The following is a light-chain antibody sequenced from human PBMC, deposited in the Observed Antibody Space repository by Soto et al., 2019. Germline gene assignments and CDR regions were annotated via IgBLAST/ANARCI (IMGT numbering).Light chain of an antibody. CDR3: SSYTSSSTVV. CDR2: DVS. V-gene: IGLV2-14*01. Sequence: VLTQPASVSGSPGQSITISCTGTSSDVGGYNYVSWYQQHPGKAPKLMIYDVSNRPSGVSNRFSGSKSGNTASLTISGLQAEDEADYYCSSYTSSSTVVFGGGTKLTVL. J-gene: IGLJ2*01. CDR1: SSDVGGYNY.